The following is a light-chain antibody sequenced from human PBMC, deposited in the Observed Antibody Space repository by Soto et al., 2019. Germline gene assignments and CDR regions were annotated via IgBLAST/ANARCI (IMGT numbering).Light chain of an antibody. Sequence: EIVLTQSPATLSLSPGERATLSCRASQSVSSSLAWYQQKPGQAPRLLIYDASNRATGIPARFSGSGSGTDFTLTISSLEPEDFAVYYCQQRGNWPPYTFGQGTKLEI. CDR2: DAS. CDR1: QSVSSS. V-gene: IGKV3-11*01. CDR3: QQRGNWPPYT. J-gene: IGKJ2*01.